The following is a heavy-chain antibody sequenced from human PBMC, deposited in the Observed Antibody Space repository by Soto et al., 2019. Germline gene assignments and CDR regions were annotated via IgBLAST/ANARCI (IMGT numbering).Heavy chain of an antibody. Sequence: LRLSCESSGFTFSSSAMGWFRQAPGKGLEWVSAISGSGGSTYYADSVKGRFTISRDNSKNTLYLQMNSLRAEDTAVYYCAKEDYICGYFDLWGRGTLVTVSS. J-gene: IGHJ2*01. CDR3: AKEDYICGYFDL. CDR1: GFTFSSSA. D-gene: IGHD4-4*01. V-gene: IGHV3-23*01. CDR2: ISGSGGST.